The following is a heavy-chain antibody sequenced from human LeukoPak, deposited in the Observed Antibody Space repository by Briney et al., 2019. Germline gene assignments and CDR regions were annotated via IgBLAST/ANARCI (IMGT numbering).Heavy chain of an antibody. Sequence: PSETLSLTCAVYGGSFSSYYWSWIRQPPGKGLEWIGEINHSGSTNYNPSLKSRVTISVDTSKNQFSLKLSSVTAADTAVYYCASGDFLEWLLYDYWGQGTLVTVSS. CDR3: ASGDFLEWLLYDY. CDR2: INHSGST. J-gene: IGHJ4*02. D-gene: IGHD3-3*01. CDR1: GGSFSSYY. V-gene: IGHV4-34*01.